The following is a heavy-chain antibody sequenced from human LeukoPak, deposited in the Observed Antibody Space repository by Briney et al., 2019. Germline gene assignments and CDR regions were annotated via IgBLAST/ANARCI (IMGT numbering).Heavy chain of an antibody. CDR3: ARDVIPY. D-gene: IGHD2-2*02. V-gene: IGHV3-48*01. Sequence: PGGSLRLSCATSGFTFTNYPMNWVRQAPGKGLEWVSCISSSSTTIYYADSVKGRFTISRDDAKNSLYLQMNSLRAEDTAVYYCARDVIPYWGQGTLVTVSS. CDR1: GFTFTNYP. CDR2: ISSSSTTI. J-gene: IGHJ4*02.